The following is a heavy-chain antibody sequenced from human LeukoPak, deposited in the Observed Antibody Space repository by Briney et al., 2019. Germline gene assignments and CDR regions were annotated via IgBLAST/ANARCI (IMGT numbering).Heavy chain of an antibody. V-gene: IGHV4-59*01. J-gene: IGHJ6*04. D-gene: IGHD3-10*01. CDR2: IYYSGST. CDR3: AREAHSMKYYYGSGSLAGILDV. Sequence: SETLSLTCTVSGGSISSYYWSWIRQPPGKGLEWIGYIYYSGSTNYNPSLKSRVTISVDTSKNQFSLKLSSVTAADTAVYYCAREAHSMKYYYGSGSLAGILDVWGKGTTVTVSS. CDR1: GGSISSYY.